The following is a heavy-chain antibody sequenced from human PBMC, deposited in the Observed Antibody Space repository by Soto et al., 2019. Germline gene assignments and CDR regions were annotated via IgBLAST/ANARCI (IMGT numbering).Heavy chain of an antibody. CDR1: GFTFSSYA. CDR2: ISYDGSNK. J-gene: IGHJ4*02. CDR3: ARDPNYDILTGYYADY. Sequence: QVQLVESGGGVVQPGRSLRLSCAASGFTFSSYAMHWVRQAPGKGLEWVAVISYDGSNKYYADSVKGRFTISRDNSKNTLYLQMNSLRAEDTAVYYCARDPNYDILTGYYADYWGQGTLVTVSS. V-gene: IGHV3-30-3*01. D-gene: IGHD3-9*01.